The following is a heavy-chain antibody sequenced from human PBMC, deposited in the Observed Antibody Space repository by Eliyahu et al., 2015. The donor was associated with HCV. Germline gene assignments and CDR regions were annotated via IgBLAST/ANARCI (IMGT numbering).Heavy chain of an antibody. Sequence: EVQLVESGGGLVQPGGSLRLSCAASGFTFSSYWMSWVRQAPGKGLEWVANIKQDGSEKYYVDSVKGRFTISRDNAKNSLYLQMNSLRAEDTAVYYCARFFGYSYGLRDGMDVWGQGTTVTVSS. CDR2: IKQDGSEK. CDR3: ARFFGYSYGLRDGMDV. D-gene: IGHD5-18*01. V-gene: IGHV3-7*05. J-gene: IGHJ6*02. CDR1: GFTFSSYW.